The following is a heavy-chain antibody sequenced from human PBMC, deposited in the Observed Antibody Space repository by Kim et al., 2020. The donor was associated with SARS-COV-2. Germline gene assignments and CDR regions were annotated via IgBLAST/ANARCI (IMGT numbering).Heavy chain of an antibody. CDR1: GYSFTMFS. CDR3: ARQSTYYGMDV. J-gene: IGHJ6*02. V-gene: IGHV5-51*01. Sequence: GESLKISCKASGYSFTMFSIGWVRQRPGKGLEWMGIVDTHDSDARYSVSFEGQVNISADKSITTAYLQWSSLRAPDTAIYYCARQSTYYGMDVWGPGTTVIVSS. CDR2: VDTHDSDA.